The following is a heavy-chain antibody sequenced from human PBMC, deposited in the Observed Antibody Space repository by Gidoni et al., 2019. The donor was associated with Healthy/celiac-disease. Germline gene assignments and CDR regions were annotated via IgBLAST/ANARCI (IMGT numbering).Heavy chain of an antibody. CDR1: GFTFGDYA. V-gene: IGHV3-49*03. J-gene: IGHJ5*02. CDR3: TRVRYCSSTSCYPNWFDP. CDR2: IRSKAYGGTA. D-gene: IGHD2-2*01. Sequence: EVQLVESGGGLVQPGRSLRLSCPASGFTFGDYAMSWFRQAPGKGLEWVGFIRSKAYGGTAEYAASVKGRFTISRDDSKSIAYLQMNSLKTEDTAVYYCTRVRYCSSTSCYPNWFDPWGQGTLVTVSS.